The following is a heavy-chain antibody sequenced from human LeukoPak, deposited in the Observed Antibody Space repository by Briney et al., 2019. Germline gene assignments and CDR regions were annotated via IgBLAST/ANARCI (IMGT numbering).Heavy chain of an antibody. CDR3: ARLYYDFWSGSDY. Sequence: PGGSLRLSCAASGFTFRNHGMHWIRQPPGKGLEWSGEINHSGSTNYNPSLKSRVTISVDTSKNQFSLKLRSVTAADTAVYYCARLYYDFWSGSDYWGQGTLVTVSS. J-gene: IGHJ4*02. CDR2: INHSGST. CDR1: GFTFRNHG. D-gene: IGHD3-3*01. V-gene: IGHV4-34*01.